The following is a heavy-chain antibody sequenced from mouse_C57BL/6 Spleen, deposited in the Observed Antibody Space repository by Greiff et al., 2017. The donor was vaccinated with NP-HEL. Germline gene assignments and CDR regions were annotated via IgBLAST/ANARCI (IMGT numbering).Heavy chain of an antibody. V-gene: IGHV1-64*01. CDR1: GYTFTSYW. J-gene: IGHJ3*01. CDR2: IHPNSGST. D-gene: IGHD4-1*01. Sequence: VQLQQPGAELVKPGASVKLSCKASGYTFTSYWMHWVKQRPGQGLEWIGMIHPNSGSTNYNEKFKSKATLTVDKSSSTAYMQLSSLTSEDSAVYYCAPLTGTEGFAYWGQGTLVTVSA. CDR3: APLTGTEGFAY.